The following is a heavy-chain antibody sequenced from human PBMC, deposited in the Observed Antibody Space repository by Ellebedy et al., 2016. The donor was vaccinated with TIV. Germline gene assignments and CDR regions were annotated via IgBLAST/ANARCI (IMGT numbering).Heavy chain of an antibody. CDR2: IYSGGTT. CDR3: ARANTAMVRRNHMDV. J-gene: IGHJ6*02. Sequence: GESLKISCAASGFIVRSNYMSWVRQAPGKGLEWVSLIYSGGTTYYADSVKGRFTISRDNSKNTLYLQMNSLRAEDTAVYYCARANTAMVRRNHMDVWGQGTTVTVSS. CDR1: GFIVRSNY. V-gene: IGHV3-53*01. D-gene: IGHD5-18*01.